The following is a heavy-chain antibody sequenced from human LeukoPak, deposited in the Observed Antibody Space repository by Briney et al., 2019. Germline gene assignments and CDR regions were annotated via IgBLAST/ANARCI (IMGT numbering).Heavy chain of an antibody. V-gene: IGHV3-30*04. D-gene: IGHD5-12*01. J-gene: IGHJ6*03. Sequence: GGSLRLSCAASGFTFSSYAMHWVRQAPGKGLEWVAVISYDGSNRYYADSVKGRFTISRDNSKNTLYLQMNSLRAEDTAVYYCARDHRYSGYGRYMDVWGKGTTVTVSS. CDR3: ARDHRYSGYGRYMDV. CDR1: GFTFSSYA. CDR2: ISYDGSNR.